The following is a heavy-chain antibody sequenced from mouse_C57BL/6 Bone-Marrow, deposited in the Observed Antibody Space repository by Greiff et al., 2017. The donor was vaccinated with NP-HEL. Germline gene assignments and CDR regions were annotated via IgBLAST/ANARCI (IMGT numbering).Heavy chain of an antibody. D-gene: IGHD4-1*01. CDR1: GYTFTNYW. V-gene: IGHV1-63*01. J-gene: IGHJ4*01. CDR3: ARSRGSGYYAMDY. Sequence: VQGVESGAELVRPGTSVKMSCKASGYTFTNYWIGWAKQRPGHGLEWIGDIYPGGGYTNYNEKFKGKATLTADKSSSTAYMQFSSLTSEDSAIYYCARSRGSGYYAMDYWGQGTSVTVSS. CDR2: IYPGGGYT.